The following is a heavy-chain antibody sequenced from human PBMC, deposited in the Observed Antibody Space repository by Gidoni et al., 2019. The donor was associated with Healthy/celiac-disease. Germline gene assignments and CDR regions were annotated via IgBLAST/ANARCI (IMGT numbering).Heavy chain of an antibody. CDR2: IYYSGST. D-gene: IGHD6-6*01. J-gene: IGHJ4*02. V-gene: IGHV4-39*01. Sequence: QLQLQESGPGLVKPSETLSLTCTVAGGSISSSSYYWGWIRQPPGKGLEWIGRIYYSGSTYYNPSLKSRVTISVDTSKTQFSLKLSSVTAADTAVYYCARRSSSRSRYFDYWGQGTLVTVSS. CDR3: ARRSSSRSRYFDY. CDR1: GGSISSSSYY.